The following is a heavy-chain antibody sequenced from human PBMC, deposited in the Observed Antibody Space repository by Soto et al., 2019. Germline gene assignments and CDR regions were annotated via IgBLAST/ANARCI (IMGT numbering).Heavy chain of an antibody. V-gene: IGHV3-30-3*01. CDR2: ISNDGNRK. J-gene: IGHJ3*01. Sequence: GGSLRLSCAASGFTFARSTLHWVRQAPGKGLEWVAIISNDGNRKYYADSVKGRFNISRDNSKSIVFLQMNNLRPDDSAIYYCVRGARLLFSSFDVWGQGTVVPVSS. CDR3: VRGARLLFSSFDV. CDR1: GFTFARST. D-gene: IGHD3-10*02.